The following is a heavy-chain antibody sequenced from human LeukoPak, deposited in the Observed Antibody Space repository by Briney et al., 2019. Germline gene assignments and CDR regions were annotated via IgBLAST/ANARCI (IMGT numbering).Heavy chain of an antibody. D-gene: IGHD1-26*01. V-gene: IGHV3-7*01. Sequence: GGSLRLSCAASGFTFSSYGMHWVRQAPGKGLEWVANIKQDGSEKYYVDSVKGRFTISRDNAKNSLYLQMNSLRAEDTAVYYCARDGSRGAFPEYWGQGTLVTVSS. CDR2: IKQDGSEK. CDR3: ARDGSRGAFPEY. CDR1: GFTFSSYG. J-gene: IGHJ4*02.